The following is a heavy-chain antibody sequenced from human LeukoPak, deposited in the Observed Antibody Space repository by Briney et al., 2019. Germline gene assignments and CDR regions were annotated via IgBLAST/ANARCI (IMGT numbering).Heavy chain of an antibody. J-gene: IGHJ4*02. CDR3: ARGPPNWGYDY. Sequence: GASVKVSCKASGYTFTSYDINWVRQATGHGPEWMGWMSPNSGNTGYAQKFQGRVTMTRSTSMSTAYMELSSLRSEDTAAYYCARGPPNWGYDYWGQGTLVTVSS. V-gene: IGHV1-8*01. CDR2: MSPNSGNT. CDR1: GYTFTSYD. D-gene: IGHD7-27*01.